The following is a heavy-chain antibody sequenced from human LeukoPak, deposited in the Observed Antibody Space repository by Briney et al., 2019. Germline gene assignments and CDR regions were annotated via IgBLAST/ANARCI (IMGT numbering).Heavy chain of an antibody. D-gene: IGHD6-13*01. CDR2: IDPSDSYT. Sequence: NPGESLKISCKVSGYSFPSYWISWVRQMPGKGLEWMGTIDPSDSYTNYSPSFQGHVTISADKSISTAYLQWSILKASDTAMYYCARQGGILFDPWGQGTLVTVSS. CDR3: ARQGGILFDP. CDR1: GYSFPSYW. J-gene: IGHJ5*02. V-gene: IGHV5-10-1*01.